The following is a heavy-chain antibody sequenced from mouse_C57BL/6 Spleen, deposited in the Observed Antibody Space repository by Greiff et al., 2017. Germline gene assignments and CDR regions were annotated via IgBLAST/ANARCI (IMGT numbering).Heavy chain of an antibody. CDR2: IYPGSGST. J-gene: IGHJ1*03. V-gene: IGHV1-55*01. CDR1: GYTFTSYW. Sequence: QVQLQQPGAELVKPGASVKMSCKASGYTFTSYWITWVKQRPGQGLEWIGDIYPGSGSTNYNEKFKSKATLTVDTSSSTAYMQLSSLTSEDSAVYYCAKRDYGSSYEYLYVDGWGTGTTVTVSS. D-gene: IGHD1-1*01. CDR3: AKRDYGSSYEYLYVDG.